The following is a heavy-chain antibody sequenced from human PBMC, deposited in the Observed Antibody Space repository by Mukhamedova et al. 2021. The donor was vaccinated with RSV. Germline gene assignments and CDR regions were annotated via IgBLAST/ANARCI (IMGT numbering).Heavy chain of an antibody. J-gene: IGHJ4*02. Sequence: GLEWMGWISAYNGNTNYAQKLQGRVTMTTDTSTSTAYMELRSLRSDDTAVYYCARDPYYDSLTGYWGADYWGQGTLVTVSS. CDR2: ISAYNGNT. V-gene: IGHV1-18*01. CDR3: ARDPYYDSLTGYWGADY. D-gene: IGHD3-9*01.